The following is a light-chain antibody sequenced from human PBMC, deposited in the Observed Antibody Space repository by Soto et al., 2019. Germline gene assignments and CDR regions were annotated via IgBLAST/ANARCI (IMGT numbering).Light chain of an antibody. CDR1: TSDIGNYNR. CDR3: GSYTTASISVV. V-gene: IGLV2-18*02. J-gene: IGLJ3*02. CDR2: EVT. Sequence: QSVLTQPPSVTGSPGQSVTISCTGTTSDIGNYNRVAWYQQPPGTAPKLIIYEVTNRPSGVPDRFSGSKSGNTASLTISGLQAEDEGDYYCGSYTTASISVVFGGGTKVTVL.